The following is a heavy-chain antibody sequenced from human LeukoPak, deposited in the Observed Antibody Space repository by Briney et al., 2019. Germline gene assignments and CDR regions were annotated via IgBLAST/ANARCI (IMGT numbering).Heavy chain of an antibody. V-gene: IGHV3-73*01. D-gene: IGHD4-17*01. Sequence: GGSLRLSCAASVFTFSGSAMHWVRQASGKGLEWVGRIRSKANSYATAYAASVKGRFTISRDDSKNTAYLQMNSLKTEDTAVYYCTRQARSYFYGDDWYFDLWGRGTLVTVSS. CDR3: TRQARSYFYGDDWYFDL. CDR1: VFTFSGSA. CDR2: IRSKANSYAT. J-gene: IGHJ2*01.